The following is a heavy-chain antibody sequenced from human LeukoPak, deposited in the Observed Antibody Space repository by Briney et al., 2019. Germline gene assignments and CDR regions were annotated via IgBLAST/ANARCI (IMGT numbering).Heavy chain of an antibody. D-gene: IGHD6-13*01. CDR3: ARASSSSWFDP. Sequence: PSETLSLTCTVSGGSISSSGYSWGWIRQPPGKGLKWIGSIYYSGSTYYNPSLKSRVTISVDTSKNQFSLKLSSVTAADTAMYYCARASSSSWFDPWGQGTLVTVSS. CDR2: IYYSGST. V-gene: IGHV4-39*01. CDR1: GGSISSSGYS. J-gene: IGHJ5*02.